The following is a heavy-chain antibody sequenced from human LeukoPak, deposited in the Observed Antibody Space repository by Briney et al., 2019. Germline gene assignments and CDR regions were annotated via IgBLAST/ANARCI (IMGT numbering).Heavy chain of an antibody. CDR2: INHSGST. CDR1: GGSISSGSDY. D-gene: IGHD5-18*01. V-gene: IGHV4-39*07. Sequence: PSETLSLTCTVSGGSISSGSDYWSWIRQPPGKGLEWIGEINHSGSTNYNPSLKSRVTISVDTSKNQFSLKLSSVTAADTAVYYCARAGYDYWGQGTLVTVSS. J-gene: IGHJ4*02. CDR3: ARAGYDY.